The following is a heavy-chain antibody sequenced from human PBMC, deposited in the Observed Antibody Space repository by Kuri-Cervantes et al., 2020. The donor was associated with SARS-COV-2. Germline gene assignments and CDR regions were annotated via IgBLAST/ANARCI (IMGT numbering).Heavy chain of an antibody. CDR3: ARMGGYSYGSLSGMDV. D-gene: IGHD5-18*01. CDR1: GFSLSTSGMR. V-gene: IGHV2-70*04. Sequence: SGPTLVKPTQTLTLTCTFSGFSLSTSGMRVSWIRQPQGKALEWLARIDWDDDKFYSTSLKTRLTISKDTSKNHVFLTMTNMDPVDTSTYYCARMGGYSYGSLSGMDVWGRGTTVIVSS. J-gene: IGHJ6*04. CDR2: IDWDDDK.